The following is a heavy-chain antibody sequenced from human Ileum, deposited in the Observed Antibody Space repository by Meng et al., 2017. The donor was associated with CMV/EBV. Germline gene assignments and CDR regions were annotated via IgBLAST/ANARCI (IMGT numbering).Heavy chain of an antibody. V-gene: IGHV3-9*01. Sequence: GGSLRLSCAASGFTFDDYAMHWVRQAPGKGLEWVSGISSNSDSVGYADSVKGRFTISRDNAKNSLYLQMNSLRAEDTAVYYCATEIVGATIDWGQGTLVTVSS. CDR2: ISSNSDSV. J-gene: IGHJ4*02. CDR1: GFTFDDYA. CDR3: ATEIVGATID. D-gene: IGHD1-26*01.